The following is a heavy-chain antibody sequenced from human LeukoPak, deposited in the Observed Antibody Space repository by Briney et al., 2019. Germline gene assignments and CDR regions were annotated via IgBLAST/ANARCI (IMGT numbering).Heavy chain of an antibody. D-gene: IGHD2-15*01. V-gene: IGHV1-2*02. CDR3: AREEKVAALLPDRGWFDP. CDR2: INPNSGGT. J-gene: IGHJ5*02. Sequence: ASVKVSCKASGYTFTGYYMHWVRQAPGQGLEWMGWINPNSGGTNYAQKFQGRVTMTRDTSISTAYMELSRLRSDDTAVYYCAREEKVAALLPDRGWFDPWGQGTLVTVSS. CDR1: GYTFTGYY.